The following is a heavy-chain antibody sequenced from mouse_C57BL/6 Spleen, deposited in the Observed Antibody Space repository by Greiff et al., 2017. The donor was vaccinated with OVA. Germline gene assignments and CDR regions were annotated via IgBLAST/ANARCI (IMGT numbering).Heavy chain of an antibody. V-gene: IGHV10-1*01. J-gene: IGHJ4*01. CDR1: GFSFNTYA. CDR2: IRSKSSNYST. CDR3: VRGSYCGTPRAMDY. Sequence: DVQLVESGGGLVQPKGSLKLSCAASGFSFNTYAMNWVRQAPGKGLEWVARIRSKSSNYSTYYADSVKDRLTISRDDSESMLYLQMNNLKTEDTAMYYCVRGSYCGTPRAMDYWGQGTSVTVSS. D-gene: IGHD2-1*01.